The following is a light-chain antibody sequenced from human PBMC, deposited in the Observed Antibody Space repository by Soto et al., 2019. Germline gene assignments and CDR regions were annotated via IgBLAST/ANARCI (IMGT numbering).Light chain of an antibody. CDR3: QQYNNWPPTWT. J-gene: IGKJ1*01. CDR1: QSVSSN. CDR2: GAS. Sequence: EIVMTQSPATLSVSPLEIATLSCMASQSVSSNLAWYQQKPGQAPRLLIYGASTRATGIPARFSGSGSGTEFTLTISSLQSEDFAVYYCQQYNNWPPTWTFGQGTKVDIK. V-gene: IGKV3-15*01.